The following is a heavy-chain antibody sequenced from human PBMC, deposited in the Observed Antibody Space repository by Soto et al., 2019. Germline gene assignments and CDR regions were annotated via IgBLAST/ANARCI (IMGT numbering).Heavy chain of an antibody. CDR1: GGTFSSYA. J-gene: IGHJ6*02. V-gene: IGHV1-69*06. Sequence: SVKVSCKASGGTFSSYAISWVRQAPGQGLEWMGGIIPIFGTANYAQKFQGRVTITADKSTSTAYMELSSLRSEDTAVYYCARSRTVTTKPSYYGMDVWGQGTTVTVSS. CDR3: ARSRTVTTKPSYYGMDV. CDR2: IIPIFGTA. D-gene: IGHD4-4*01.